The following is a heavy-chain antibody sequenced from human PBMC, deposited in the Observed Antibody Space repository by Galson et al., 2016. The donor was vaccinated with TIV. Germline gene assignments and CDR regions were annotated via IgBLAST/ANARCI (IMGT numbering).Heavy chain of an antibody. CDR1: GFTFSGHS. D-gene: IGHD2-15*01. Sequence: FLRLSCAASGFTFSGHSMNWVRQAPGKGLEWVSSISVSSDYIYYGDSVKGRFTISRDNAKNSLFLQMNSLRAEDTAVYYCARIIGYWEGYYAMDVWGQGTTVTVAS. J-gene: IGHJ6*02. V-gene: IGHV3-21*06. CDR3: ARIIGYWEGYYAMDV. CDR2: ISVSSDYI.